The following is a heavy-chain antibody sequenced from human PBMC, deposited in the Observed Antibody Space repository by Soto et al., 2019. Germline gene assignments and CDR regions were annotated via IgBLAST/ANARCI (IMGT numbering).Heavy chain of an antibody. CDR3: ARGLGYDSNGRFLAAFDV. Sequence: QVQLQESGPGLAKPSQTLSLTCTVSGASLSSGGYYWTWIRQVPGKALEWIGYIFHTGTTFYNPSLKSRVVMSSEKADNQFSLNLRSVTAADTAVDYCARGLGYDSNGRFLAAFDVWGQGTMVTVSS. V-gene: IGHV4-31*03. CDR1: GASLSSGGYY. CDR2: IFHTGTT. J-gene: IGHJ3*01. D-gene: IGHD3-22*01.